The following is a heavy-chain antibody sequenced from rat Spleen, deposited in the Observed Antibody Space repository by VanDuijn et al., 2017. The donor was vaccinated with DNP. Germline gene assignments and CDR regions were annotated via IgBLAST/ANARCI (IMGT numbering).Heavy chain of an antibody. Sequence: VESGGGLVQPGNSLKLSCAASGFTFSDYAMAWVRQSPKKGLEWVATIIYDGSSTYYRDSVKGRFTISRDNAKSTLYLQMDSLRSEDTATYYCATLLGGDYWGQGVMVTVSS. CDR2: IIYDGSST. D-gene: IGHD5-1*01. CDR3: ATLLGGDY. J-gene: IGHJ2*01. CDR1: GFTFSDYA. V-gene: IGHV5S10*01.